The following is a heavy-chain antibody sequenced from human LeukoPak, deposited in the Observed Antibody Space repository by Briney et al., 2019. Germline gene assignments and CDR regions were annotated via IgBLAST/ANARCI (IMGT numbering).Heavy chain of an antibody. Sequence: PGGSLRLSCAASGFTFSSYSMNWVRQAPGKGLEWVSFISTSSSYIHNADSVKGRFTISRDNAENSLYLQMNSLRAEDTAVYYCARPYKLYYYDNSHDAFDIWGQGTMVTVSS. D-gene: IGHD3-22*01. CDR1: GFTFSSYS. CDR3: ARPYKLYYYDNSHDAFDI. V-gene: IGHV3-21*01. J-gene: IGHJ3*02. CDR2: ISTSSSYI.